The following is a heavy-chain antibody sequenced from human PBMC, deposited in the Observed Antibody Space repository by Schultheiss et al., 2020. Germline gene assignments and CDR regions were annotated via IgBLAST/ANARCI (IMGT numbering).Heavy chain of an antibody. D-gene: IGHD6-19*01. Sequence: GGSLRLSCAASGFTFSSYSMNWVCQAPGKGLEWVANINQDGSEKYSVDSVKGRFTISRDNAKNSLYLQMNSLRAEDTAVYYCARVRSSSGWLIDYWGQGTLVTVSS. V-gene: IGHV3-7*01. J-gene: IGHJ4*02. CDR3: ARVRSSSGWLIDY. CDR1: GFTFSSYS. CDR2: INQDGSEK.